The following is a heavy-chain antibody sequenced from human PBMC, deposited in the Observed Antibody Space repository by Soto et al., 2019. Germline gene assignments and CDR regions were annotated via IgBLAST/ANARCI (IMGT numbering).Heavy chain of an antibody. CDR3: AILLRQYSSGWFDY. CDR1: GFTFSSYA. CDR2: ISYDGSNK. V-gene: IGHV3-30-3*01. J-gene: IGHJ4*02. Sequence: GGSLRLSCAASGFTFSSYAMHWVRQAPGKGLEWVAVISYDGSNKYYADSVKGRFTISRDNSKNTLYLQMNSLRAEDTAVYYCAILLRQYSSGWFDYWGQGTLVTVSS. D-gene: IGHD6-19*01.